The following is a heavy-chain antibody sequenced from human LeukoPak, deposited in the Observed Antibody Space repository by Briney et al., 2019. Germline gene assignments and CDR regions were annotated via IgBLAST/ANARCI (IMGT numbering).Heavy chain of an antibody. CDR3: ARPAALGVPGGY. J-gene: IGHJ4*02. CDR1: GFTLSTYT. Sequence: PGGSLRLSCAASGFTLSTYTMNWVRQAPGKGLEWVSSISSSGSSTHYADSVKGRLTISRDNAKNSLYLQLNSLTAEDTAVYYCARPAALGVPGGYWGQGTLVTVSS. D-gene: IGHD3-16*01. V-gene: IGHV3-21*01. CDR2: ISSSGSST.